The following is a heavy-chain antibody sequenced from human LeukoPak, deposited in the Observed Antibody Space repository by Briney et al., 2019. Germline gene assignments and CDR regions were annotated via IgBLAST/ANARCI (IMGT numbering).Heavy chain of an antibody. V-gene: IGHV3-74*01. J-gene: IGHJ3*01. D-gene: IGHD4-11*01. CDR3: ASFRDTDY. CDR1: GLTFSNVW. CDR2: INTAGST. Sequence: GSLRLSCEVSGLTFSNVWMHWVRQPPGQGLVWVCRINTAGSTVYADPVKGRLTISRDNAKNMVYLQMNSLRTEDTAVYYCASFRDTDYWGRGTMVTVSS.